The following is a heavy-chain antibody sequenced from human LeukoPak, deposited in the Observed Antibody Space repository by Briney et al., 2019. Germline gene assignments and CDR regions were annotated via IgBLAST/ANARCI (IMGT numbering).Heavy chain of an antibody. V-gene: IGHV3-23*01. D-gene: IGHD3-22*01. CDR2: ISGGGGST. CDR3: AKPPYYYDSSGYYLDY. Sequence: PGGSLRLSCAASGFTFSNYAMSWVRQAPGKGLEWVSDISGGGGSTYYADSVKGRFTISRDNSKNTLYLQMNSLRAEDTAVCYCAKPPYYYDSSGYYLDYWGQGTLVTVSS. J-gene: IGHJ4*02. CDR1: GFTFSNYA.